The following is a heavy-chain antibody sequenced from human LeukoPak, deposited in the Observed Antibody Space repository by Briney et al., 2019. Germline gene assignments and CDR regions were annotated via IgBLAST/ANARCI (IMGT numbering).Heavy chain of an antibody. CDR3: AKDRETTSSGTFDY. CDR2: IAEDGSNE. CDR1: GFTFSSYG. V-gene: IGHV3-30*18. J-gene: IGHJ4*02. D-gene: IGHD1-1*01. Sequence: GGSLRLSCAASGFTFSSYGMHCVRQAPGKGLEWVAFIAEDGSNEKYTDSVKGRFTISRDNSNNTLYLRMNSLRAEDTGVYYCAKDRETTSSGTFDYWGQGTLVTVSS.